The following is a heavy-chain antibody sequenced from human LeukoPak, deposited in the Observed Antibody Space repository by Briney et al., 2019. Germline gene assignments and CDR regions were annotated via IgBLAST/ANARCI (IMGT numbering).Heavy chain of an antibody. CDR3: ARADCSGGGCYSGGWFDP. CDR2: ISSSATFM. J-gene: IGHJ5*02. V-gene: IGHV3-21*06. Sequence: GGSLRLSCAASGFTFSSYTMNWVRQAPGKGLEWVSSISSSATFMYHADSVKGRFTISRDNAKNSLYLQMNSLRAEDTAIYYCARADCSGGGCYSGGWFDPWGQGTLVTVSS. CDR1: GFTFSSYT. D-gene: IGHD2-15*01.